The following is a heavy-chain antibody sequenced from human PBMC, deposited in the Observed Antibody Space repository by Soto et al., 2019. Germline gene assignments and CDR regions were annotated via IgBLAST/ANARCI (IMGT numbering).Heavy chain of an antibody. Sequence: QVQLVESGGGVVQPGRSLRLSCAASGFTFSSYGMHWVRQAPGKGLEWVAVIWYDGSNKYYADSVKGRFTISRDNSKNTLYLQMNSLRAEDTAVYYCARDARDGYNPTAPYYYYGMDVWGQGTTVTVSS. V-gene: IGHV3-33*01. CDR2: IWYDGSNK. CDR3: ARDARDGYNPTAPYYYYGMDV. D-gene: IGHD5-12*01. CDR1: GFTFSSYG. J-gene: IGHJ6*02.